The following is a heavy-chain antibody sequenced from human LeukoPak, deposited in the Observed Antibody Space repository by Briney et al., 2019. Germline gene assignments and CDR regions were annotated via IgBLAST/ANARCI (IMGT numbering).Heavy chain of an antibody. CDR3: TRSGFFNGYDY. CDR1: GFSFSGHW. Sequence: GGSLRLSCVASGFSFSGHWMHWIRQAPGKGLVAVSRITPDGTDTAYADSVKGRFTISRDNAKNTLYLEMNSLTAEDTALYYCTRSGFFNGYDYWGQGTLVTVSS. V-gene: IGHV3-74*03. J-gene: IGHJ4*02. D-gene: IGHD2-8*01. CDR2: ITPDGTDT.